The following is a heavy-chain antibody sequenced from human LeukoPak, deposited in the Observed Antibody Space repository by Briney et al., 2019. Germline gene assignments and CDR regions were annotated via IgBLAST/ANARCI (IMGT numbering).Heavy chain of an antibody. D-gene: IGHD2-15*01. Sequence: PGGSLRLSCAASGFTFSSYAMTWVRQAPGMGLEWVSTISGGRGSTYYADSVKGRFTISRDNSKNTLYLQMNNLRAEDTAVYYCAKDHRVGQLLLLPWGQGTLVTVSS. CDR2: ISGGRGST. CDR3: AKDHRVGQLLLLP. V-gene: IGHV3-23*01. J-gene: IGHJ5*02. CDR1: GFTFSSYA.